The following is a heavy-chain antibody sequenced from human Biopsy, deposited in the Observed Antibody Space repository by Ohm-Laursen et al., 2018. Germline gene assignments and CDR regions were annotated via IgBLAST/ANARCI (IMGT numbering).Heavy chain of an antibody. D-gene: IGHD4-23*01. V-gene: IGHV4-59*11. CDR3: ARGSNEYGGLYFPH. Sequence: SQTLSLTCTVSGGSFTGHYWTWIRQPPGKGLEWIGHISHTGYTSYKSSLKSRATISLDTSRKHFSLRLTSLAAADTAVYYCARGSNEYGGLYFPHWGQGTLVTVSS. CDR1: GGSFTGHY. CDR2: ISHTGYT. J-gene: IGHJ1*01.